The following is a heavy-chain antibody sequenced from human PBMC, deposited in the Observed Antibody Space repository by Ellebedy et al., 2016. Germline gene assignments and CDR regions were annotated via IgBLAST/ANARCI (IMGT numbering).Heavy chain of an antibody. V-gene: IGHV3-23*01. Sequence: GESLKISCAASGFTFSNYAMSWVRQAPGKGLEWVSTISSSGGSTFYADSVKGRFTISRDNSKNTLYLQMNSLRAEDTAVYYCAAYQQMVKNEVPNWGQGTLVTVSS. CDR1: GFTFSNYA. CDR3: AAYQQMVKNEVPN. J-gene: IGHJ4*02. D-gene: IGHD6-13*01. CDR2: ISSSGGST.